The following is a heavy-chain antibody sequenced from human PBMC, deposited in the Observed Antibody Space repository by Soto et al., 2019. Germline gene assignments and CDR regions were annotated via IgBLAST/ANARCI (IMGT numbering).Heavy chain of an antibody. J-gene: IGHJ4*02. CDR2: ISAYNGNT. V-gene: IGHV1-18*01. D-gene: IGHD6-13*01. CDR1: GYTFTSYG. Sequence: ASVKVSCKASGYTFTSYGISWVRQAPGQGLEWMGWISAYNGNTNYAQKLQGRVTMTTDTSTSTAYMELRSLRSDDTAVYYCARDVYSSSWYPLDYWGQGTLVTVSS. CDR3: ARDVYSSSWYPLDY.